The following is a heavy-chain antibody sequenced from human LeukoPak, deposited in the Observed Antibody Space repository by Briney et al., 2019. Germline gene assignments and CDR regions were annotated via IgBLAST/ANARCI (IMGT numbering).Heavy chain of an antibody. D-gene: IGHD1-14*01. J-gene: IGHJ5*02. CDR2: IDPNSGVT. CDR3: ARTYRTTGWFDP. CDR1: GYTFTGYY. Sequence: ASVKVSCKASGYTFTGYYMHWLRQAPGQGLEWMGWIDPNSGVTNYAQKFQGRVTMTRDTSISTAYMELSRLRSDDTAVYYCARTYRTTGWFDPWGQGTLVTVSS. V-gene: IGHV1-2*02.